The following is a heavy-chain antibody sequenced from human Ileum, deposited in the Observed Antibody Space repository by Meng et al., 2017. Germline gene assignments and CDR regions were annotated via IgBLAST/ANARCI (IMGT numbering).Heavy chain of an antibody. V-gene: IGHV3-7*01. CDR2: IKVDGNEK. J-gene: IGHJ4*02. CDR1: GFTFSNYW. Sequence: LSLTCAASGFTFSNYWMTWVRQAPGKGLEWVATIKVDGNEKYYVDSVKGRFTISRDNAKDSLYLQMNNLRAEDTALYYCARLARNPDYWGQGTLVTVSS. CDR3: ARLARNPDY.